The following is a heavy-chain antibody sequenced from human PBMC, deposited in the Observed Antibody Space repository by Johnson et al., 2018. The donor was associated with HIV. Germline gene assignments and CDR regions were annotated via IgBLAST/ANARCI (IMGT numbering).Heavy chain of an antibody. D-gene: IGHD2-21*02. CDR3: AKDKAVVTALYDAFDI. V-gene: IGHV3-66*02. J-gene: IGHJ3*02. Sequence: VQLVESGGGLVKPGGSLRLSCVASGFTFSDYYMTWIRQAPGKGLEWVSVIYSGGSTYYADSVKGRFTISRDNSKNTLYLQMNSLRAEDTAVYYCAKDKAVVTALYDAFDIWGQGTMVTVSS. CDR2: IYSGGST. CDR1: GFTFSDYY.